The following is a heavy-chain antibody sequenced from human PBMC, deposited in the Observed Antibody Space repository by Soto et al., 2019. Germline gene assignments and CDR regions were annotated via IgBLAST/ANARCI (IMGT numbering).Heavy chain of an antibody. Sequence: QVQLVQSGAEVKKPGSSVKVSCKASGGTFSSYAISWVRQAPGQGLEWMGGIIPIFGTANYAQKFQGRVTITADESTSTAYMELSSLRSEDTAVYYCARDLAAAGKYYYYYYGMDVWGQGTTVTVSS. V-gene: IGHV1-69*01. CDR1: GGTFSSYA. CDR3: ARDLAAAGKYYYYYYGMDV. J-gene: IGHJ6*02. CDR2: IIPIFGTA. D-gene: IGHD6-13*01.